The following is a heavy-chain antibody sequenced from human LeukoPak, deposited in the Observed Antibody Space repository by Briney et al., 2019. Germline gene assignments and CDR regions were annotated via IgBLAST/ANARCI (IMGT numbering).Heavy chain of an antibody. J-gene: IGHJ4*02. Sequence: SETLSLTCAVYGGSSSGYYWSWIRQPPGKGLEWIGEINHSGSTNYNPSLKSRVTISVDTSKNQFSLKLSSVTAADTAVYYCARRGGARGSCYRYWGQGTLVTVSS. D-gene: IGHD2-15*01. CDR3: ARRGGARGSCYRY. V-gene: IGHV4-34*01. CDR2: INHSGST. CDR1: GGSSSGYY.